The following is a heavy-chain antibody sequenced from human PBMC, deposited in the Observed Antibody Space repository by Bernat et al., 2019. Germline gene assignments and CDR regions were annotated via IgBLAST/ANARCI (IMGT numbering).Heavy chain of an antibody. CDR2: IKDDGSEK. J-gene: IGHJ4*02. Sequence: EVQLVESGGGLVQPGGSLRLSCAASGFTFSSYAMSWVRQAPGTGLEWVANIKDDGSEKYYVDSVKGRFTISRDNAKNSLYLQMSSLRAEDTAVYYCARVGVTAGAGLFDYWGQGALLTVSS. V-gene: IGHV3-7*03. CDR1: GFTFSSYA. CDR3: ARVGVTAGAGLFDY. D-gene: IGHD2-21*02.